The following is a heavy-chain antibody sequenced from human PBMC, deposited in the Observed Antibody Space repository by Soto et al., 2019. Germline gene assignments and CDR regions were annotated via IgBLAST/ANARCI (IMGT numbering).Heavy chain of an antibody. J-gene: IGHJ3*02. Sequence: GGSLRLSCAASGFTFSSYSMNWVRQAPGKGLEWVSSISSSSSYIYYADSVKGRFTISRDNAKNSLYLQMNSLRAEDTAVYYCARDGRYSSGWYGGDDAFDIWGQGTMVTVSS. CDR2: ISSSSSYI. D-gene: IGHD6-19*01. CDR3: ARDGRYSSGWYGGDDAFDI. CDR1: GFTFSSYS. V-gene: IGHV3-21*01.